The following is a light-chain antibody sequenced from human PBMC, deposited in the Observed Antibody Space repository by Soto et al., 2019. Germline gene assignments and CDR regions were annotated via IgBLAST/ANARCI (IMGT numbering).Light chain of an antibody. Sequence: QSALTQPASVSGSPGQSITISCTGSSNDVGAYNYVSWYQQHPGKAPKLIIYEVNNQPSGVSHRFSGSKSGNTASPTIAGHDDDDEAYYYCASYTSGSTLVFGGGTKLTVL. CDR2: EVN. CDR1: SNDVGAYNY. V-gene: IGLV2-14*01. J-gene: IGLJ3*02. CDR3: ASYTSGSTLV.